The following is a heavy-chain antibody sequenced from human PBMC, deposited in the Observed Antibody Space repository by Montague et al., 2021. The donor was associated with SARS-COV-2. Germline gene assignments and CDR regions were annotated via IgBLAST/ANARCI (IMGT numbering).Heavy chain of an antibody. J-gene: IGHJ6*02. CDR1: GGSISSSSYY. CDR3: ASVLYYDILTGWYGMDV. D-gene: IGHD3-9*01. V-gene: IGHV4-39*01. CDR2: IYYSGST. Sequence: SETLSLTCTVSGGSISSSSYYWGWIRQPPGKGLEWIGSIYYSGSTYYNPSLKSRVTISVDTSNNQFSLKLSSVTAADTAVYYCASVLYYDILTGWYGMDVWGQGTTVTVSS.